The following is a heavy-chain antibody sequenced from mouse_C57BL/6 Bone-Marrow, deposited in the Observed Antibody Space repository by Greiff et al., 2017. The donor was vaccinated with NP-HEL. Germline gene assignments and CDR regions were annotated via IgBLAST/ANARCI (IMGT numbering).Heavy chain of an antibody. CDR3: TTTSYYYGRDCFDY. V-gene: IGHV14-4*01. Sequence: VQLKQSGAELVRPGASVKLSCTASGFNIKDDYMHWVKQRPEQGLEWIGWIDPENGDTEYASKFQGKATITADTSSNTAYLQLSSLTSEDTAVYYCTTTSYYYGRDCFDYWGQGTTLTVSS. J-gene: IGHJ2*01. D-gene: IGHD1-1*01. CDR2: IDPENGDT. CDR1: GFNIKDDY.